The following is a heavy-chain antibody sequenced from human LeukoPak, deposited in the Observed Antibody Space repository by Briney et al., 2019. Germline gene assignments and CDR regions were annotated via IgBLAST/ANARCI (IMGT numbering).Heavy chain of an antibody. J-gene: IGHJ4*02. CDR1: GFMFDDYA. CDR2: ISGDAVSS. Sequence: GGSLRLFCAASGFMFDDYAMHWVRQVQGRGLEWVSLISGDAVSSFYADSVRGRFTISRDNNNNSLSLQMHSLTSEDTAFYYCAREQFSHTSNFFDNWGQGILVTVSS. CDR3: AREQFSHTSNFFDN. V-gene: IGHV3-43*02. D-gene: IGHD5-24*01.